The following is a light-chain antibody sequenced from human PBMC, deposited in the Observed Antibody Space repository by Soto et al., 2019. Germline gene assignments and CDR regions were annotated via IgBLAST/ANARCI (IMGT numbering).Light chain of an antibody. CDR1: QSVSSSY. Sequence: EIVLTPSPGTLSLSPGERATLSCRASQSVSSSYLAWYQQKPGQAPRLLIYGASSRATGIPDRFSGSGSGTDFTLTISRLEPEDFAVYYCQQYGISLWTFGQGTKV. V-gene: IGKV3-20*01. J-gene: IGKJ1*01. CDR2: GAS. CDR3: QQYGISLWT.